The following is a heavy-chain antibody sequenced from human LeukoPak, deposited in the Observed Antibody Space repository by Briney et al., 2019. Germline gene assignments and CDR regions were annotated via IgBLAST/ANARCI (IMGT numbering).Heavy chain of an antibody. CDR2: INHSGST. J-gene: IGHJ4*02. Sequence: PSETLSLTCTVSGGSISNYYWSWIRQPPGKGLEWIGEINHSGSTNYNPSLKSRVTISVDTSKNQFSLKLSSVTAADTAVYYCARGRTGGSRNFDYWGQGTLVTVSS. CDR3: ARGRTGGSRNFDY. CDR1: GGSISNYY. V-gene: IGHV4-34*01. D-gene: IGHD3-16*01.